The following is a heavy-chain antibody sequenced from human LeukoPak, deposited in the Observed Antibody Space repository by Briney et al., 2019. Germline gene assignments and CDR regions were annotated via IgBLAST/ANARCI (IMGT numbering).Heavy chain of an antibody. CDR3: ARKGPGSYGSNPPDY. J-gene: IGHJ4*02. CDR1: GFTFSSYW. Sequence: GGSLRLSCAASGFTFSSYWMHWVRQAPGKGLVWVSRINSDGSSTSYADSMKGRFTISRDNAKNTLYLQMNSLRAEDTAVYYCARKGPGSYGSNPPDYWGQGILVTVSS. V-gene: IGHV3-74*01. CDR2: INSDGSST. D-gene: IGHD5-18*01.